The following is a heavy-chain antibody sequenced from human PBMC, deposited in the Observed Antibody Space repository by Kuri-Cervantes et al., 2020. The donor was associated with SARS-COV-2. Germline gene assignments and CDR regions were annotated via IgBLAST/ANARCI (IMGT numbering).Heavy chain of an antibody. CDR3: ARYKRDTVVTEFDAFDI. J-gene: IGHJ3*02. Sequence: SETLSLTCTVSGGPISSYYWSWIRQPPGKGLEWIGYIYYSGSTNYNPSLESRVTISVDTSKNQFSLKLSSVTAADTAVYYCARYKRDTVVTEFDAFDIWGQGTMVTVSS. CDR1: GGPISSYY. CDR2: IYYSGST. D-gene: IGHD4-23*01. V-gene: IGHV4-59*01.